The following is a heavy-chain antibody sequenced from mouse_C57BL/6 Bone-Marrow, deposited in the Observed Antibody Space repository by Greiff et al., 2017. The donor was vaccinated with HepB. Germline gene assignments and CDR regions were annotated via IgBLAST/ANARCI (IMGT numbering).Heavy chain of an antibody. J-gene: IGHJ2*01. CDR2: IYPGGGYT. D-gene: IGHD1-1*01. Sequence: VQLQQSGAELVRPGPSVKMSCKASGYTFTNYWIGWAKQRPGHGLEWIGDIYPGGGYTNYNEKFKGKATLTADKSSSTAYMQFSSLTSEDSAIYYCARWGTTGYFDYWGQGTTLTVSS. CDR1: GYTFTNYW. V-gene: IGHV1-63*01. CDR3: ARWGTTGYFDY.